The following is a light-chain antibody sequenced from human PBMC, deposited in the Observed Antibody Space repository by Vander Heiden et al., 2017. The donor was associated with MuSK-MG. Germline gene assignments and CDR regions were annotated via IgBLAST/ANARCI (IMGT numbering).Light chain of an antibody. Sequence: VLTQSPLSLPVTPAEPASISCPSSQSLMRSNGYNYLDWYLQKPGQSPQLPILLGSNRAAGVRDRLSSCGPRPACTLKIIMVDAEHIRVSYFCQALADAHTF. V-gene: IGKV2-28*01. CDR1: QSLMRSNGYNY. J-gene: IGKJ2*01. CDR2: LGS. CDR3: CQALADAHT.